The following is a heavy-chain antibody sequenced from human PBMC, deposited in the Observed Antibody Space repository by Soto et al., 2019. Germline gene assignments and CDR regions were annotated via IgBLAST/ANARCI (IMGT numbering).Heavy chain of an antibody. CDR1: GFTFSDHY. Sequence: EVQLAESGGGLVQPGGSLRLSCAASGFTFSDHYMDWVRQAPGKGLEWVGRSRDKGHSHTTEYAASVKGRFTISRGDSENSLYLQRNSLKTEDTAVYYCARGVVSTGYFAYWGQGTLVTVSS. CDR3: ARGVVSTGYFAY. CDR2: SRDKGHSHTT. V-gene: IGHV3-72*01. D-gene: IGHD5-12*01. J-gene: IGHJ4*02.